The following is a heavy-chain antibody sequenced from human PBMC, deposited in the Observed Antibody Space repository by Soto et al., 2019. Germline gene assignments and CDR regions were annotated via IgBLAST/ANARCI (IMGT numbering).Heavy chain of an antibody. Sequence: PRESLKISCKGSGYSFTSYWISWVRQMPGKGLEWMGRIDPSDSYTNYSPSFQGHVTISADKSISTAYLQWSSLKASDTAMYYCASSPSYSYDSSGYYYVYWGQGTLVTVSS. D-gene: IGHD3-22*01. CDR3: ASSPSYSYDSSGYYYVY. V-gene: IGHV5-10-1*01. CDR2: IDPSDSYT. J-gene: IGHJ4*02. CDR1: GYSFTSYW.